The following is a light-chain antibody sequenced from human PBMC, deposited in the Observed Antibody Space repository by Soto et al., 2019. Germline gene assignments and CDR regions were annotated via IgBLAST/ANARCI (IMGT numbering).Light chain of an antibody. Sequence: QSVLTQPASVSGSPGQSITISCTGTNNDVGGYKLVSWYQQHPGKAPKLMIYEVSNRPSGVSNRFSGSKSGNTASLTISGLKAEDEADYYCSSYTSSSSWVFGGGTKLPAL. CDR3: SSYTSSSSWV. V-gene: IGLV2-14*02. CDR2: EVS. J-gene: IGLJ3*02. CDR1: NNDVGGYKL.